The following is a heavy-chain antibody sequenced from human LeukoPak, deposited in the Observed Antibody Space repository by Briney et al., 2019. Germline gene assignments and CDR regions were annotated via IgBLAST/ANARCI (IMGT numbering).Heavy chain of an antibody. D-gene: IGHD3-10*01. Sequence: GGSLSLSCAASGFTVSSNYMSWVRQAPGNGLEWVAVIYRGGSTYYADSVKGRFTISRDNYKNTLYLQMNSLRAEDTAVYYCARDGYYGSGSYYNWFDPWGQGTLVTVSS. J-gene: IGHJ5*02. CDR3: ARDGYYGSGSYYNWFDP. CDR2: IYRGGST. CDR1: GFTVSSNY. V-gene: IGHV3-66*01.